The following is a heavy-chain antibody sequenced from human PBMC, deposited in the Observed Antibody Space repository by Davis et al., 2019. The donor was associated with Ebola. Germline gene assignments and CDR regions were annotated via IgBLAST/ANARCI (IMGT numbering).Heavy chain of an antibody. D-gene: IGHD4-17*01. V-gene: IGHV4-59*08. J-gene: IGHJ3*02. Sequence: SETLSLTCTVSGGSINSYYWSWIRQPPGKGLEWIGYIYYSGSTNYNPSLKSRVTISVDTSKNQFSLKLSSVTAADTAVYYCARHGGRGDYFVDIWGQGTMVTVSS. CDR2: IYYSGST. CDR3: ARHGGRGDYFVDI. CDR1: GGSINSYY.